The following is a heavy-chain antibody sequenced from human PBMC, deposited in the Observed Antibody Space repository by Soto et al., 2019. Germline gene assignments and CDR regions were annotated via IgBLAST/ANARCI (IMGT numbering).Heavy chain of an antibody. CDR1: GFAFSNCA. V-gene: IGHV3-23*05. CDR3: TKDGTGDIGAYF. J-gene: IGHJ4*02. CDR2: IKTSGDTT. D-gene: IGHD1-1*01. Sequence: GGSLRLSCAASGFAFSNCAMSWVRQAPGKGLEWVSTIKTSGDTTFYADPVKGRFTTSRDDSKNTLYLQMNSLRAEDTATYYCTKDGTGDIGAYFWDQGTPVTVSS.